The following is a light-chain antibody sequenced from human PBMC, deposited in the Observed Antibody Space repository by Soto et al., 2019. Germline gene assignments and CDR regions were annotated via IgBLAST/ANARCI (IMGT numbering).Light chain of an antibody. CDR1: QSLSSRN. Sequence: LVLTHSPGTLSLSPGEIATLSCRASQSLSSRNLAWYQQKPGQAPRPLIYGVSSRATGIPDRFSGSGSGTDFTLTISRLEPEDFAVYYCQQYDSSPRTFGQGTKVDIK. CDR3: QQYDSSPRT. CDR2: GVS. V-gene: IGKV3-20*01. J-gene: IGKJ1*01.